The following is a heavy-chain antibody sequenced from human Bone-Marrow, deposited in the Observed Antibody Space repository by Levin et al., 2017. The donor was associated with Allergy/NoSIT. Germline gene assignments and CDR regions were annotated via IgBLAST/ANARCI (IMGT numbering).Heavy chain of an antibody. J-gene: IGHJ4*02. CDR3: VKGEPFYDSSGYVLDFFDY. Sequence: GGSLRLSCAASGFTFSRFGIHWVRQAPGKGLEWVAVVSYVGSHKYYADSVKGRFTISRDNSKNTLYLQMNSLRAEDTAVYYCVKGEPFYDSSGYVLDFFDYWGQGTLVTVSS. CDR1: GFTFSRFG. CDR2: VSYVGSHK. V-gene: IGHV3-30*18. D-gene: IGHD3-22*01.